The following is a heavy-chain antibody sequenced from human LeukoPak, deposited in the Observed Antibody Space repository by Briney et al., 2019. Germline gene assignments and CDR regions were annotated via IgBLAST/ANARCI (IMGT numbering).Heavy chain of an antibody. CDR2: MNPNSGNT. J-gene: IGHJ6*02. Sequence: GASVKVSCKASGYTFTSYDINWVRQATGRGLEWMGWMNPNSGNTGYAQKFQGRVTMTRNTSISTAYMELSSLRSEDTAVYYCARWATIDLFYYYYGMDVWGQGTTVTVSS. CDR3: ARWATIDLFYYYYGMDV. V-gene: IGHV1-8*01. D-gene: IGHD5-12*01. CDR1: GYTFTSYD.